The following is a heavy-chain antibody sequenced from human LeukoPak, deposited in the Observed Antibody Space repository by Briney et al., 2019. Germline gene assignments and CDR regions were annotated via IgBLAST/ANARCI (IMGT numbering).Heavy chain of an antibody. CDR2: IIPIFGTT. D-gene: IGHD5-12*01. V-gene: IGHV1-69*05. J-gene: IGHJ4*02. CDR1: GGTFSSHA. Sequence: SVKVSCKASGGTFSSHAISWVRQAPGQGLEWGGGIIPIFGTTNYAQKFQGRVTITTDESTSTGYMELRSLRSDDTAVYYCARGDSGYDYGFDNWGQGTLVTVSS. CDR3: ARGDSGYDYGFDN.